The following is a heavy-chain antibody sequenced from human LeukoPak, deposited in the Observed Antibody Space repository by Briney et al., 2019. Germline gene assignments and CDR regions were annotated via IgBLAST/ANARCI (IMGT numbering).Heavy chain of an antibody. J-gene: IGHJ4*02. CDR1: GGSMSAYY. V-gene: IGHV4-59*01. CDR3: ARLLRPGSYDSSGYTPFDY. Sequence: PSETLSLTCTVSGGSMSAYYWSWIRQPPGKGLEWIGYIYYSGITNYNPSLKSRVSVSVDTSKNQFSLKLSSVTAADTAVYYCARLLRPGSYDSSGYTPFDYWGQGTLVTVSS. CDR2: IYYSGIT. D-gene: IGHD3-22*01.